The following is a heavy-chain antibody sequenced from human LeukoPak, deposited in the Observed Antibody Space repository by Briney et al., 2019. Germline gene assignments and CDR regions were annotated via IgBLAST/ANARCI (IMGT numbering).Heavy chain of an antibody. V-gene: IGHV4-4*07. CDR3: ATGLGVFDY. J-gene: IGHJ4*02. CDR1: GGPISNWC. Sequence: PSETLSVICSVSGGPISNWCWSWIRQPAGKGLEWIGRICLSADTNYKPSLKSRVTMSADMSNNEISLKLTSMTAADTAVYYCATGLGVFDYWGQGILVTVSS. CDR2: ICLSADT. D-gene: IGHD1-14*01.